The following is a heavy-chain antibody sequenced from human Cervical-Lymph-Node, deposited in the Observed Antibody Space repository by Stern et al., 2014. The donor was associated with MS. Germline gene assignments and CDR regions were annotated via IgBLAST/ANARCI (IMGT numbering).Heavy chain of an antibody. D-gene: IGHD5-12*01. J-gene: IGHJ4*02. CDR1: GYTFTSYD. CDR3: ARTYELDY. V-gene: IGHV1-8*01. Sequence: VQLVQSGAEVKKPGASVRVSCKASGYTFTSYDINWVRQAPGQGLEWMGWMNPNTGATGYAQKFQGRITMTRNTSMSTAYMDLSSLRSEDTATYYCARTYELDYWGQGTLLVVSS. CDR2: MNPNTGAT.